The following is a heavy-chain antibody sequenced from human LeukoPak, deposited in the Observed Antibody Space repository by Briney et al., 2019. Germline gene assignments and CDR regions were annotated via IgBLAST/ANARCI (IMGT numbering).Heavy chain of an antibody. D-gene: IGHD5-18*01. CDR2: MSAYNGKT. CDR1: GYTFTGYY. Sequence: ASVKVSCKASGYTFTGYYMHWVRQAPGQGLEWMGWMSAYNGKTNYAHSLQGGVTVTADTSTSTAYMELRSLRSEDTAVYYCARGMGYSYGHPQGAFDIWGQGTMVTVSS. J-gene: IGHJ3*02. CDR3: ARGMGYSYGHPQGAFDI. V-gene: IGHV1-18*04.